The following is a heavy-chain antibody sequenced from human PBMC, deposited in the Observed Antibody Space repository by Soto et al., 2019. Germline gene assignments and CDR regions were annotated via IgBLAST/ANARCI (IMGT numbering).Heavy chain of an antibody. CDR1: GYTFTSYD. V-gene: IGHV1-8*01. CDR2: RNPNSGNT. CDR3: ARAPSNYYYYFYMDV. D-gene: IGHD4-4*01. Sequence: ASVKVSCKASGYTFTSYDINWVRQATGQGLEWMGWRNPNSGNTGYAQKFQGRVTRTRNTSISTAYMELRSLRSEDTAVYYCARAPSNYYYYFYMDVWGKGTTVTVSS. J-gene: IGHJ6*03.